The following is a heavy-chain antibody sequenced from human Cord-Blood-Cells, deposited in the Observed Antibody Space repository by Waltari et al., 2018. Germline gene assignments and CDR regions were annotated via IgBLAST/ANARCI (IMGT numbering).Heavy chain of an antibody. Sequence: QLQLQESGPGLVKPSETLSLPCTVPGGSISSSSYYWGWIRQPPGKGLEWIGSIYYSGSTYYNPSLKSRVTISVDTSKNQFSLKLSSVTAADTAVYYCARQRRFASGPTVATIDYWGQGTLVTVSS. CDR3: ARQRRFASGPTVATIDY. CDR1: GGSISSSSYY. V-gene: IGHV4-39*01. J-gene: IGHJ4*02. CDR2: IYYSGST. D-gene: IGHD5-12*01.